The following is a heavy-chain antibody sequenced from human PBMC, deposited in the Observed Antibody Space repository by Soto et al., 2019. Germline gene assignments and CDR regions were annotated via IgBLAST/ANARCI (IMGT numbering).Heavy chain of an antibody. J-gene: IGHJ5*02. V-gene: IGHV4-59*01. CDR1: GVSINSYY. CDR3: ARYYDSSCYYGP. D-gene: IGHD3-22*01. Sequence: ETPAPTCTASGVSINSYYWSWIRQPPGKRLEWITYIYYSGSTNSNPSHKSRVTISVDMYKNQFSLKLSSVTAADTAVYYCARYYDSSCYYGPWGQGSLVTVSS. CDR2: IYYSGST.